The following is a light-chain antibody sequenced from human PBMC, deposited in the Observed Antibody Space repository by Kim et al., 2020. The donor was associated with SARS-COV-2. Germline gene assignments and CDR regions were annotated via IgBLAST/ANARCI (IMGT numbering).Light chain of an antibody. Sequence: PGKAARVSCGVNSIGGRSWHWYQQKPGQAPVLVMYYDSDRPSGIPERFSGSNSGNTATLTISRVEAGDEADYYCQVWDSSSDHRVVFGGGTQLTVL. CDR1: SIGGRS. J-gene: IGLJ2*01. V-gene: IGLV3-21*04. CDR2: YDS. CDR3: QVWDSSSDHRVV.